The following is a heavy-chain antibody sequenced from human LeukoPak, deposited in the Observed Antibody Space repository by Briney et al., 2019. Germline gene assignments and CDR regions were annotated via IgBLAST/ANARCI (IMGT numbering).Heavy chain of an antibody. CDR3: AKDRSCTNNIRHGDFDY. V-gene: IGHV3-23*01. Sequence: AGGSLRLSCAASGFTFSNYAMSWVRQAPGKGLEWVSGISGSGGDTYYADSVKGRFTISRDNSKNTLYLQMNSLRAEDTAVYYCAKDRSCTNNIRHGDFDYWGQGTLVTVSS. D-gene: IGHD2-8*01. CDR1: GFTFSNYA. CDR2: ISGSGGDT. J-gene: IGHJ4*02.